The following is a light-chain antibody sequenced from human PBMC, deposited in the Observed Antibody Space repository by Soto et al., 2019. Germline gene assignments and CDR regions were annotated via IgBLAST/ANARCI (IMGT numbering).Light chain of an antibody. J-gene: IGKJ4*01. CDR1: QDISYS. CDR3: HQYDNLPRT. CDR2: DAS. V-gene: IGKV1-33*01. Sequence: DIQMTQSPSSLSASVGDRVTITCQASQDISYSLNWYQQKPGKAPKLLIYDASNLETGVPSRFSGSGSGTDFTFTISSLQPEDIATYYCHQYDNLPRTFGGGTKVEIK.